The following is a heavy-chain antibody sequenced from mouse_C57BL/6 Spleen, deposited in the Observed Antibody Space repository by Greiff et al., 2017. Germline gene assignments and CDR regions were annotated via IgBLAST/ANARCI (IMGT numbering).Heavy chain of an antibody. V-gene: IGHV3-1*01. Sequence: DVKLQESGPGMVKPSQSLSLTCTVTGYSITSGYDWHWIRHFPGNKLEWMGYISYSGSTNYNPSLKSRISITHDTSKNHFFLKLNSVTTEDTATYYCASPYSNYGYAMDYWGQGTSVTVSS. J-gene: IGHJ4*01. CDR1: GYSITSGYD. CDR2: ISYSGST. CDR3: ASPYSNYGYAMDY. D-gene: IGHD2-5*01.